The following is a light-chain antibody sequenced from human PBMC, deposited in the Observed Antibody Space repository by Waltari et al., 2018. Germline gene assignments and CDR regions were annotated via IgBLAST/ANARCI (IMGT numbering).Light chain of an antibody. Sequence: DIQMTQTPSSLSASVGDRVTISCQASQDINNYLNLYQQNPGKAPKLLIYDASNLEIGVPSRFSGCGSGTDFTFIITSLQPEDIATYYCQQYENLPLTFGQGTRLEI. CDR3: QQYENLPLT. CDR2: DAS. J-gene: IGKJ5*01. V-gene: IGKV1-33*01. CDR1: QDINNY.